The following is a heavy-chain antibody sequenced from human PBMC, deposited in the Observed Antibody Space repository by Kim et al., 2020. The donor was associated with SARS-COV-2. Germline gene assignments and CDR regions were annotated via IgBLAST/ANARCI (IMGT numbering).Heavy chain of an antibody. D-gene: IGHD3-10*02. CDR1: GDSIDETGYY. CDR3: ARLVRGVPPMYYYFDL. Sequence: SETLSLTCLVSGDSIDETGYYWSWIRQSPESGLQWIASIHYSGSAFDLPSLMSRATISVDPSLNRFSLKLRFVTAADTAMYYCARLVRGVPPMYYYFDLLGRGTLVPVSS. V-gene: IGHV4-31*03. CDR2: IHYSGSA. J-gene: IGHJ2*01.